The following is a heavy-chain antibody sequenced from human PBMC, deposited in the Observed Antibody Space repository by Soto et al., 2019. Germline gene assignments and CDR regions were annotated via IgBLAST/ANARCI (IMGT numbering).Heavy chain of an antibody. CDR2: IYHSGST. CDR1: NGSISSSNW. D-gene: IGHD2-2*01. J-gene: IGHJ3*02. V-gene: IGHV4-4*02. CDR3: ARVTSTSRKSDAFDI. Sequence: QVQLQESGPGLVKPSGTLSLTCAVSNGSISSSNWWSWVRQPPGKGLEWIGEIYHSGSTNYNPSLKSRVTISVDKSKNQFSLMLSSVTAADTAVYYCARVTSTSRKSDAFDIWGQGTMVTVSS.